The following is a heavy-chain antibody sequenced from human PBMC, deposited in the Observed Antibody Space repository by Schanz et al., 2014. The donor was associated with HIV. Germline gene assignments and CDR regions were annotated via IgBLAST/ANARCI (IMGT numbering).Heavy chain of an antibody. CDR3: ARGTYYGSGSYTLDY. CDR1: GYTFSMSG. J-gene: IGHJ4*02. V-gene: IGHV1-18*01. CDR2: VSAYNGNI. D-gene: IGHD3-10*01. Sequence: QVHLVQSGAEMMKPGDSVKVSCKTSGYTFSMSGISWVRQAPGQGLEWMAWVSAYNGNIKYAQKIQDRVSMTTDTSTSTAYMELRSLRSDDTAVYYCARGTYYGSGSYTLDYWGQGTLVTVSS.